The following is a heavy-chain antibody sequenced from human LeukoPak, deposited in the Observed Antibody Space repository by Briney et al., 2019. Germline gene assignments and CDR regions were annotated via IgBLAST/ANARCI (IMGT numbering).Heavy chain of an antibody. D-gene: IGHD3-3*01. Sequence: ASVKVSCKASGYTFTSYDINWVRQATGQGLEWMGWMNPNSGNTGYAQKFQGRVTMTRNTSISTAYMELSSLRSEDTAVYYCARGPTPYYDFWSGYYHGYYFDYWGQGTLVTVSS. CDR1: GYTFTSYD. CDR2: MNPNSGNT. CDR3: ARGPTPYYDFWSGYYHGYYFDY. J-gene: IGHJ4*02. V-gene: IGHV1-8*01.